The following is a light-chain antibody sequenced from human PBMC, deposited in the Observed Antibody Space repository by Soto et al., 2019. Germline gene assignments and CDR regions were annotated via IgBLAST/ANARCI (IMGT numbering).Light chain of an antibody. Sequence: DIQMTQSPSSLSASMGDRVTITCRASQAIGNFLAWYQQRPGKVPKILIYAASTLQSGVPSRFSGSGSGTHFSLTINRLQPEDVATYYCQKYNSDPWTFGQGTKVDIK. V-gene: IGKV1-27*01. J-gene: IGKJ1*01. CDR2: AAS. CDR3: QKYNSDPWT. CDR1: QAIGNF.